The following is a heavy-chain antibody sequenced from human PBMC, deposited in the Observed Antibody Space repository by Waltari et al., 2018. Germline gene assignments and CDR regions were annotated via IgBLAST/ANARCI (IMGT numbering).Heavy chain of an antibody. CDR1: GYSISSGYY. V-gene: IGHV4-38-2*02. CDR2: IYHSGST. D-gene: IGHD2-21*02. Sequence: QVQLQESGPGLVKPSETLSLTCAVSGYSISSGYYWGWIRQPPGKGLEWIGSIYHSGSTYYNPSLKSRVTISVDTSKNQFSLKLSSVTAADTAVNYCARDSLLYFDYWGQGTLVTVSS. CDR3: ARDSLLYFDY. J-gene: IGHJ4*02.